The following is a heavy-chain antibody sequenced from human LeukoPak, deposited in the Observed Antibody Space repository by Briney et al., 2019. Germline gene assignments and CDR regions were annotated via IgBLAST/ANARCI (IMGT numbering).Heavy chain of an antibody. CDR2: ISSSSSYI. D-gene: IGHD5-24*01. J-gene: IGHJ4*02. V-gene: IGHV3-21*01. CDR3: ARDLGDGYNYPYDY. CDR1: GFTFSSYS. Sequence: GGSLRLSCAASGFTFSSYSMNWVRQAPGKGLEWVSSISSSSSYIYYADSVKGRFTISRDNAKNSLYLQMNSLRAEDTAVYYCARDLGDGYNYPYDYWGQGTLVTVSS.